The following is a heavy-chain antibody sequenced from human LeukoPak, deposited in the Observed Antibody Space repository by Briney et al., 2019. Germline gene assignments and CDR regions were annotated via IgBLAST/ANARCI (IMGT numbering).Heavy chain of an antibody. D-gene: IGHD1-26*01. Sequence: ASVKVSCKASGGTFSSYAISWVRQAPGQGLEWMGGNIPIFGTANYAQKFQGRVTITADESTSTAYMELSSLRSEDTAVYYCARVEKPDSGSGSYPYWGQGTLVTVSS. CDR2: NIPIFGTA. V-gene: IGHV1-69*13. CDR3: ARVEKPDSGSGSYPY. J-gene: IGHJ4*02. CDR1: GGTFSSYA.